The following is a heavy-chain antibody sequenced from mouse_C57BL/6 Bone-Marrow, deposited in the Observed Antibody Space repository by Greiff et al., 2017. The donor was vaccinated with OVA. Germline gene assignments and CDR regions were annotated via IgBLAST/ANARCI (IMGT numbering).Heavy chain of an antibody. CDR2: IYPGSGST. CDR3: ARGIDGSSYHWYFDV. CDR1: GYTFTSYW. Sequence: QVQLKQPGAELVKPGASVKMSCKASGYTFTSYWITWVKQRPGQGLEWIGDIYPGSGSTNYNEKFKSKATLTVDTSSSTAYMQLSSLTSEDSAVYYWARGIDGSSYHWYFDVWGTGATVTVSS. D-gene: IGHD1-1*01. J-gene: IGHJ1*03. V-gene: IGHV1-55*01.